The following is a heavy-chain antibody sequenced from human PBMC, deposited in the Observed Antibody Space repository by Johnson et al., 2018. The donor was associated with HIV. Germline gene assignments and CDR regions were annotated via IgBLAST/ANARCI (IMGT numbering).Heavy chain of an antibody. V-gene: IGHV3-64*01. CDR3: ARDGQWGSTTWYSAFDI. D-gene: IGHD6-13*01. Sequence: ELLVESGGILVQPGGSLRLSCAASGFTFSSYTMHWVRQAPGKGLEYVSSISTNGGRTHYAHSVKGRFTISRDNSKNTLYLQMGSLRAEDMAVYYCARDGQWGSTTWYSAFDIWGQGTMVTVSS. CDR1: GFTFSSYT. CDR2: ISTNGGRT. J-gene: IGHJ3*02.